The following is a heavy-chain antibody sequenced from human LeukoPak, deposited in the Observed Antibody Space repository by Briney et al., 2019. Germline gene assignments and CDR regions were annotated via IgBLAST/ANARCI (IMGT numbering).Heavy chain of an antibody. Sequence: ASVKVSCKASGYTFTSYDINWVRQATGQGLEWMGWMNPNSGNTGYAQKFQGRVTMTRNTSISTAYMELSSLRSEDTAVYYCARERETMVRGVITNYYYYYMDVWGKGTTVTISS. V-gene: IGHV1-8*01. CDR3: ARERETMVRGVITNYYYYYMDV. D-gene: IGHD3-10*01. CDR1: GYTFTSYD. J-gene: IGHJ6*03. CDR2: MNPNSGNT.